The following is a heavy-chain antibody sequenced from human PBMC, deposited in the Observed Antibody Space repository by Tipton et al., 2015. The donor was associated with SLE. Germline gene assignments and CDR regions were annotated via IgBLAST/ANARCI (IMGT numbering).Heavy chain of an antibody. CDR1: GFTFSTYE. V-gene: IGHV3-48*03. CDR2: IDVSGGTI. CDR3: AREFASAGMGFFDY. D-gene: IGHD3-10*01. Sequence: SLRLSCAASGFTFSTYEMMWVRQAPGKGLEGVSYIDVSGGTIQYADSLEGRFTVSRDNAKNSLYLQMNSLRAEDTAVYYCAREFASAGMGFFDYWGQGALVTVSS. J-gene: IGHJ4*02.